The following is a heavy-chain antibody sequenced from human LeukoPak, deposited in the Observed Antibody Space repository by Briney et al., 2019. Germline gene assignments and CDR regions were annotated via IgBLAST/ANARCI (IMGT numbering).Heavy chain of an antibody. D-gene: IGHD4-17*01. V-gene: IGHV4-39*07. Sequence: PSETLSLTCTVSGGSISTSNYYWGWIRQPPGKGLEWIGNIFYSGSTYYSPSLKSRVTISLDTSRNQFSLKLSSVTAADTAVYYCARRGVPVTYYYYYYMDVWGKGTTVTISS. CDR3: ARRGVPVTYYYYYYMDV. CDR2: IFYSGST. J-gene: IGHJ6*03. CDR1: GGSISTSNYY.